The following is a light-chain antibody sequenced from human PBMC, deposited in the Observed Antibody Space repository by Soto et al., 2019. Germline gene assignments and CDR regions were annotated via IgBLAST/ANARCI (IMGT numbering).Light chain of an antibody. J-gene: IGKJ5*01. Sequence: EIVFTHSPCTLSLSPVERATLSFKTSQGRGSNFLAWYQHKPGQAPRLLIYASSNRATGIPDRFSGSASGTDFTLTINRLEPEDFAVYYCKLYGISPHFGQGTRLEIK. CDR2: ASS. V-gene: IGKV3-20*01. CDR1: QGRGSNF. CDR3: KLYGISPH.